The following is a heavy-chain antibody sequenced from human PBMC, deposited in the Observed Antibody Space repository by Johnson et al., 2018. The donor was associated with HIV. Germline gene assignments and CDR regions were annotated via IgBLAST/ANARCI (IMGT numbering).Heavy chain of an antibody. CDR3: AELSGFGDYDDGALDI. CDR2: ISGGRP. V-gene: IGHV3-38-3*01. CDR1: GFTVSSNE. D-gene: IGHD4-17*01. Sequence: VLLVESGGGLVQPGGSLRLSCSASGFTVSSNEMSWVRQAPGKCLEWVSSISGGRPTYADSRKGRFTISRDNSKNTLYLQMKSLRAEDTAVYYCAELSGFGDYDDGALDIWGQGTMVTVSS. J-gene: IGHJ3*02.